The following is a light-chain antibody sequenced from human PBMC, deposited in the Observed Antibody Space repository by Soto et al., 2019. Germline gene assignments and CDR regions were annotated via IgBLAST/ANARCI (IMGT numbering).Light chain of an antibody. Sequence: EIVLTQSPGTLSLSPGERATLSCRASQSVSSSSLAWYQHKPGQAPRLIIYDASCRAPGIPDRLSGIGSGTDFTLTISRLEPEDFGVYYCQLYGSSPPITFGQGTRLEI. J-gene: IGKJ5*01. CDR2: DAS. CDR3: QLYGSSPPIT. CDR1: QSVSSSS. V-gene: IGKV3-20*01.